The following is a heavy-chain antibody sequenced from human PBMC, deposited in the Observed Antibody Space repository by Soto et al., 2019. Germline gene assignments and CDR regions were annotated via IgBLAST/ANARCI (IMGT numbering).Heavy chain of an antibody. J-gene: IGHJ4*02. V-gene: IGHV3-11*01. CDR3: ARDRGIVATNVGYYFDY. D-gene: IGHD5-12*01. Sequence: QVHLVESGGGLVKPGGSLRLSCAASGFTFSDYYMSWIRQAPGKGLEWVSYITYSDNTIYYADSVKGRFTISRDNAKNSLYLQMNSLRAEDTAVYYCARDRGIVATNVGYYFDYWGQGTLVTVSS. CDR2: ITYSDNTI. CDR1: GFTFSDYY.